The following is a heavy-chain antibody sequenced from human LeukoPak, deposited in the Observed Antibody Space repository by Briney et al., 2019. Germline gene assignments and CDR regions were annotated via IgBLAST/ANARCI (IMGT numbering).Heavy chain of an antibody. CDR3: ARDQGAFDM. CDR2: IKQDGSEK. V-gene: IGHV3-7*05. J-gene: IGHJ3*02. CDR1: GFTLSLYW. Sequence: GGSLRLSCAGSGFTLSLYWMSWIRQAPGKGLEWVGNIKQDGSEKYFVDSLRGRFTISRDNAKNSLFLQMNSLRAEDTAVYYCARDQGAFDMWGQGTMVTVSS.